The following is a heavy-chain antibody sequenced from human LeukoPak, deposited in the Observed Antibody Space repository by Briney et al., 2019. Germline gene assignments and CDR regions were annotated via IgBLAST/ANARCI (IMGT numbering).Heavy chain of an antibody. V-gene: IGHV3-30*02. CDR1: GFTFSSYG. D-gene: IGHD6-19*01. CDR2: IRYDGNDK. Sequence: GGSLRLSCAASGFTFSSYGMHWVRQAPGKGLEWVAFIRYDGNDKYYADSVKGRFTISRDKSKNSLYLQMNSLRAEDTAVYYCARYTTAGYSSGWYGPSFDYWGQGTLVTVSS. J-gene: IGHJ4*02. CDR3: ARYTTAGYSSGWYGPSFDY.